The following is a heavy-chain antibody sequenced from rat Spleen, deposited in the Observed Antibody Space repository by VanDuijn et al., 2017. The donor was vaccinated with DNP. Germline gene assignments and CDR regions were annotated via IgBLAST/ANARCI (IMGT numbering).Heavy chain of an antibody. CDR3: TRDGLNDTRAIWFAY. CDR1: GFSLTSNS. D-gene: IGHD4-6*01. J-gene: IGHJ3*01. V-gene: IGHV2-1*01. CDR2: IWSGGST. Sequence: QVQLKESGPGLVQPSQTLSLTCTVSGFSLTSNSVHWVRQPPGKGLEWVGAIWSGGSTDYNSALKSRLSISRDTSKSQVFLKMNSLQSEDTAIYFCTRDGLNDTRAIWFAYWGQGTLVTVSS.